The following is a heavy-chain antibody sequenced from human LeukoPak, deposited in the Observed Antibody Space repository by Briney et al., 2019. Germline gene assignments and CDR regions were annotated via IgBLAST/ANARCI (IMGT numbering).Heavy chain of an antibody. CDR2: INPSGGST. Sequence: ASVKVSCKASGYTFTSYYMHWVRQAPGQGLEWMGIINPSGGSTDYAQKFQGRVTMTRDTSTSTVYMELSSLRSEDTAVYYCAKDSSRVGTARGVFDYWGQGALVTVSS. CDR1: GYTFTSYY. J-gene: IGHJ4*02. D-gene: IGHD2-15*01. CDR3: AKDSSRVGTARGVFDY. V-gene: IGHV1-46*01.